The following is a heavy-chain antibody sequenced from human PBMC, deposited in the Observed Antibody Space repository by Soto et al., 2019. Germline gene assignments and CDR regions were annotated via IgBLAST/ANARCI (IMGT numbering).Heavy chain of an antibody. Sequence: QVQLVQSGAEVKKPGASVKVSCKASGYTLTSYDINWVRQATGQGLEWMGWMNPNSGNTGYAQKFQGRVTIARNTSITTAYMELSSLRSEDTAVYYCVQTTYFYFDPWGRGTLVTVSS. CDR2: MNPNSGNT. CDR1: GYTLTSYD. V-gene: IGHV1-8*01. D-gene: IGHD1-7*01. J-gene: IGHJ2*01. CDR3: VQTTYFYFDP.